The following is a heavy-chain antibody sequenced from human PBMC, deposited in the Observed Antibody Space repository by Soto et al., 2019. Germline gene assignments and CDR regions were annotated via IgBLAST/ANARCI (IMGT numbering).Heavy chain of an antibody. J-gene: IGHJ6*02. V-gene: IGHV3-30*03. D-gene: IGHD3-10*01. Sequence: GGSLRLSCAASGFTFSSYGMHWVRQAPGKGLEWVAVISYDGSNKYCADSVKGRFTISRDNSKNTLYLQMNSLTVEDTAVYYCARDGPYYYASRMDVWGQGTTVTVSS. CDR2: ISYDGSNK. CDR1: GFTFSSYG. CDR3: ARDGPYYYASRMDV.